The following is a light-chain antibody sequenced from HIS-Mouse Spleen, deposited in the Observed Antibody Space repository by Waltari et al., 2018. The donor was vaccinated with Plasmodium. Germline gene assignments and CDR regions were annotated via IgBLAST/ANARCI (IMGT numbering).Light chain of an antibody. CDR3: NSRDSSGTHGV. CDR2: GKN. V-gene: IGLV3-19*01. J-gene: IGLJ2*01. Sequence: SSELTQDPAVSVALGQTVRITCQGASLRSDYANGYQQNPGQAPVLVIYGKNNRPSGIPDRFSGSSSGNTASLTITGAQAEDEADYYCNSRDSSGTHGVFGGGTKLTVL. CDR1: SLRSDY.